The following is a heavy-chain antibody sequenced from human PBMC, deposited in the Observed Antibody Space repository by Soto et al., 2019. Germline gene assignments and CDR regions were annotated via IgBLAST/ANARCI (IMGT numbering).Heavy chain of an antibody. Sequence: SETLCLTCSVCGEAISHSYWSWIRQTPGRGLEWIGCVHESGSTDYNPSLKGRVTISLHTSKSQFSLSLRSATAADTATYYCARGTRALITSFFAYWGQG. V-gene: IGHV4-59*01. CDR2: VHESGST. J-gene: IGHJ4*02. D-gene: IGHD1-20*01. CDR3: ARGTRALITSFFAY. CDR1: GEAISHSY.